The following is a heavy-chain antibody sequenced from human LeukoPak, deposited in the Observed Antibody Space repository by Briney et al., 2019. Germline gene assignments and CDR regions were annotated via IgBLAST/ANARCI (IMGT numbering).Heavy chain of an antibody. D-gene: IGHD1-1*01. CDR1: GYTFTTYG. V-gene: IGHV1-18*04. CDR2: IIAYNGNT. J-gene: IGHJ5*02. CDR3: ARVRPWYKWNDGINWFDP. Sequence: AAVKDSCNASGYTFTTYGISWGRHAPGQGLEWMGWIIAYNGNTNYAQKFHDRGTTTTDATTSKAYMELRSLRSDDTAVYYCARVRPWYKWNDGINWFDPWGQGTLVTVSS.